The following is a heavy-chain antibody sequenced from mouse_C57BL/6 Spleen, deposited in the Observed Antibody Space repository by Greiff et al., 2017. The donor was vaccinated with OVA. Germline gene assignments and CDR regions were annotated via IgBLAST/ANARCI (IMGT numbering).Heavy chain of an antibody. V-gene: IGHV1-81*01. CDR1: GYTFTSYG. D-gene: IGHD2-4*01. Sequence: QVQLKESGAELARPGASVKLSCKASGYTFTSYGISWVKQRTGQGLEWIGEIYPRSGNTYYNEKFKGKATLTADKSSSTAYMELRSLTSEDSAVYFCASRDYDGYFDYWGQGTTLTVSS. CDR3: ASRDYDGYFDY. CDR2: IYPRSGNT. J-gene: IGHJ2*01.